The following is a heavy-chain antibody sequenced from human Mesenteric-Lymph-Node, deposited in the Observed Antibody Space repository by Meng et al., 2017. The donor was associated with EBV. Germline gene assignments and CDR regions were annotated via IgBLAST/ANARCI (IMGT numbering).Heavy chain of an antibody. V-gene: IGHV1-24*01. CDR2: FNPEDGGT. D-gene: IGHD2-15*01. J-gene: IGHJ4*02. CDR3: AAFTHSF. Sequence: QVHLVTLWAMVKKHGASWTAACKVSEYTLAELSMHWVRQAPGKGLEWMGGFNPEDGGTLYAQKFQGRVTMTEDTSTDTAYLKLSRLRSDDTAVYYCAAFTHSFWGQGTLVTVSS. CDR1: EYTLAELS.